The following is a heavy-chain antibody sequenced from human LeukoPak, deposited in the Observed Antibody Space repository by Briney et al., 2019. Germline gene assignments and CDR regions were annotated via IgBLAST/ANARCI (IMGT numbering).Heavy chain of an antibody. Sequence: ASVKVSCKASGYTFTGYYMHWVRPAPGQGLEWMGWINPNSGGTNYAQKFQGRVTMTRDTSISTAYMELSRLRSDDTAVYYCARATVRGVTNFDYWGQGTLVTVSS. CDR3: ARATVRGVTNFDY. CDR2: INPNSGGT. J-gene: IGHJ4*02. D-gene: IGHD3-10*01. V-gene: IGHV1-2*02. CDR1: GYTFTGYY.